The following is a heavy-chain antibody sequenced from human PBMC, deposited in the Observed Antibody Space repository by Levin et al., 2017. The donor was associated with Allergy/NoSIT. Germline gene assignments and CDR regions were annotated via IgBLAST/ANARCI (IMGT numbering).Heavy chain of an antibody. J-gene: IGHJ6*02. D-gene: IGHD2-2*01. Sequence: KISCKASGGTFSSYAISWVRQAPGQGLEWMGGIIPIFGTANYAQKFQGRVTITADESTSTAYMELSSLRSEDTAVYYCARKSTLGYCSSTSCYEARYGMDVWGQGTTVTVSS. CDR3: ARKSTLGYCSSTSCYEARYGMDV. V-gene: IGHV1-69*01. CDR2: IIPIFGTA. CDR1: GGTFSSYA.